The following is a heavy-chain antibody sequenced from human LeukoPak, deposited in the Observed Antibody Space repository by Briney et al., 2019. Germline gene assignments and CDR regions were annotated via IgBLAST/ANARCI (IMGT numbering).Heavy chain of an antibody. CDR2: IKQDGSEK. V-gene: IGHV3-7*01. Sequence: GGSLRLSCAASGFTFNTYWMTWVRQAPGKGLEWVANIKQDGSEKYYVDSVKGRFTISRDNAKNSLYLQMNSLRAEDTAVYYCARRYYYDSSGYYPFDYWGQGTLVTVSS. J-gene: IGHJ4*02. D-gene: IGHD3-22*01. CDR1: GFTFNTYW. CDR3: ARRYYYDSSGYYPFDY.